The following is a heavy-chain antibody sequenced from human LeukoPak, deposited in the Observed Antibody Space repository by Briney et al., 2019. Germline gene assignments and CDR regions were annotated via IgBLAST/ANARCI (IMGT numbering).Heavy chain of an antibody. CDR1: GFTFSSYA. Sequence: PGGSLRLSCAASGFTFSSYAMSWVRQAPGKGLEWVSTINTRGTFTYHTDSVKGRFVISRDNSKNTVYLQMNSLRADDTAIYYCAPGRTGTIDYWGQGTLVTVSS. J-gene: IGHJ4*02. D-gene: IGHD1-7*01. V-gene: IGHV3-23*01. CDR2: INTRGTFT. CDR3: APGRTGTIDY.